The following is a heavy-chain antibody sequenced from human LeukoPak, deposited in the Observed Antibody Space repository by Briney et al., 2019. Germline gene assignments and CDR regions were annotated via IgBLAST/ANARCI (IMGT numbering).Heavy chain of an antibody. J-gene: IGHJ4*02. V-gene: IGHV3-48*02. D-gene: IGHD3-3*01. Sequence: GGSLRLSCAASGFTFNSYSMNWVRQAPGKGLEWVSHISSSSTTIYYADSVKGRFTIPRDNAKNSLYLQMNSLRDEDTAVYYCVRDYYGAGDYWGQGTLVTVSS. CDR3: VRDYYGAGDY. CDR2: ISSSSTTI. CDR1: GFTFNSYS.